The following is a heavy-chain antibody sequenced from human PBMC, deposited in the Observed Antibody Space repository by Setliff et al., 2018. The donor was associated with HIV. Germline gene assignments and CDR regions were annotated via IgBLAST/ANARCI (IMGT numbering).Heavy chain of an antibody. CDR3: ARGRGSSSSWPIDY. CDR1: GGSISSYY. J-gene: IGHJ4*02. V-gene: IGHV4-4*07. Sequence: SETLSLTCTVSGGSISSYYWSWIRQPAGKGLEWIGRIYTSGSTNYNPSLKSRVTISLDTSKNQFSLRLSSVTAADTAVYYCARGRGSSSSWPIDYWGQGTLVTVSS. CDR2: IYTSGST. D-gene: IGHD6-13*01.